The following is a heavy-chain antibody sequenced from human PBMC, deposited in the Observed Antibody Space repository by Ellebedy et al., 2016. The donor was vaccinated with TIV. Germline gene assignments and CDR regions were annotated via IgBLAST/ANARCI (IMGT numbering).Heavy chain of an antibody. Sequence: ASVKVSXKVSGYTLTELSMHWVRQAPGKGLEWMGGFDPEDGETIYAQKFQGRVTMTEDTSTDTAYMELSSLRSEDTAVYYCARESYGYYYYGMDVWGQGTTVTVSS. D-gene: IGHD3-16*02. CDR2: FDPEDGET. CDR1: GYTLTELS. J-gene: IGHJ6*02. CDR3: ARESYGYYYYGMDV. V-gene: IGHV1-24*01.